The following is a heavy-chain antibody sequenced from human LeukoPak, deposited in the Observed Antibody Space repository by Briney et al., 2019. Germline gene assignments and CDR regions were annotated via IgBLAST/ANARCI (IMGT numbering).Heavy chain of an antibody. CDR3: ARDLSGSAIDY. CDR1: GFTFSSYG. V-gene: IGHV3-33*01. D-gene: IGHD1-26*01. J-gene: IGHJ4*02. CDR2: IWYDGNNK. Sequence: GGSLRLSCAASGFTFSSYGMHWVRQAPGMGLEWVAIIWYDGNNKYYADSVKGRFTISRDNSKNTLYLQMNSLRVEDTAVYYCARDLSGSAIDYWGEGSLLTVSS.